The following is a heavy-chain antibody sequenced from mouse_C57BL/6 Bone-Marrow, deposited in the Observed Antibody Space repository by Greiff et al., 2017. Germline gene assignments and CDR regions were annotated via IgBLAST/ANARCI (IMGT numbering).Heavy chain of an antibody. CDR3: ARYAMDY. J-gene: IGHJ4*01. V-gene: IGHV1-50*01. CDR2: IDPSDSYT. CDR1: GYTFTSYW. Sequence: VKQSCKASGYTFTSYWMQWVKQRPGQGLEWIGEIDPSDSYTNYNQKLKGKATLTVDTSSSTAYMQLSSLTSEDSAVYYCARYAMDYWGQGTSVTVSS.